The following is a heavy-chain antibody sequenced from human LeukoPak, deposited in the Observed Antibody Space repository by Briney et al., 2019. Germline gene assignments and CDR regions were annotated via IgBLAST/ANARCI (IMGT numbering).Heavy chain of an antibody. CDR1: GFTFRSYG. CDR3: AKDRFANGPPWELHSGVDY. V-gene: IGHV3-30*18. J-gene: IGHJ4*02. Sequence: GGSLRLSCAASGFTFRSYGMHWVRQAPGKGLEWVAVISYDGSNKYYADSVKGRFTISRDNSKNTLYLQMNGLRAEDTAVYYCAKDRFANGPPWELHSGVDYWGQGTLVTVSS. CDR2: ISYDGSNK. D-gene: IGHD1-26*01.